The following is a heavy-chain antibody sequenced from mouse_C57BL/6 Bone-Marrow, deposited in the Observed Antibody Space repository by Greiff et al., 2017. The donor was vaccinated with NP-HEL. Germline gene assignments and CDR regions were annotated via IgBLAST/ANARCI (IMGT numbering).Heavy chain of an antibody. D-gene: IGHD2-10*02. Sequence: EVQLQQSGPELVKPGASVKISCKASGYTFTDYYMNWVKQSHGKSLEWIGDINPNNGGTSYNQKFKGKATLTVDKSSSTAYMELRSLTSEDSAVYDCARKGDSIWYFDVWGTGTTVTVSS. CDR2: INPNNGGT. CDR1: GYTFTDYY. J-gene: IGHJ1*03. CDR3: ARKGDSIWYFDV. V-gene: IGHV1-26*01.